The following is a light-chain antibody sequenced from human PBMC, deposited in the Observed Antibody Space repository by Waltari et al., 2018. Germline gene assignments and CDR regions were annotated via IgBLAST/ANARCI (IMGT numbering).Light chain of an antibody. Sequence: EIVLTQSPATLSLSPGERATLSCRASQSVRTYLAWYQHRPGPAPRLLIYDASNRATGVPARFSGSGSGTDFTLTISGLQPEDFAVYYCQERSNWPGGAFGGGTKVEIK. CDR1: QSVRTY. J-gene: IGKJ4*01. V-gene: IGKV3-11*01. CDR3: QERSNWPGGA. CDR2: DAS.